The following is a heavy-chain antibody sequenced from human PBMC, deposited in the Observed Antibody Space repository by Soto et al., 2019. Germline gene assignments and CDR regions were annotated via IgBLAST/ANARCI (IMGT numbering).Heavy chain of an antibody. V-gene: IGHV6-1*01. CDR3: GGGYTAWGSDSGMDV. Sequence: SQTLSLTCAISGDSVSSNSAAWNWIRQSPSRGLEWLGRTYYRSKWYNDYAVSVKSRITINPDTSKNQFSLQLNFITPEDTFVYYCGGGYTAWGSDSGMDVWGQGTTVTVSS. D-gene: IGHD5-18*01. CDR2: TYYRSKWYN. CDR1: GDSVSSNSAA. J-gene: IGHJ6*02.